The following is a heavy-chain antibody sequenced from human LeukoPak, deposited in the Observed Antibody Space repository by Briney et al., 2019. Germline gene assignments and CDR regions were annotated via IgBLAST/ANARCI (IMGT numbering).Heavy chain of an antibody. CDR1: GGSFSGYY. CDR3: AKTYLDRHGSYGMDV. CDR2: ISHSGST. J-gene: IGHJ6*02. V-gene: IGHV4-34*09. D-gene: IGHD3-9*01. Sequence: SETLSLTCAVYGGSFSGYYWNWIRQHPGKGLEWIGFISHSGSTSYNPSLKSRVTISVDTSKNQFSLNLSSVTAADTAVYYCAKTYLDRHGSYGMDVWGQGTTVTVSS.